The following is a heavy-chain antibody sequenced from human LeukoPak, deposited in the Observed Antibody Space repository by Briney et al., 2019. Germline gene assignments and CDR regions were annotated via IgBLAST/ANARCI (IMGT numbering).Heavy chain of an antibody. J-gene: IGHJ3*01. V-gene: IGHV3-53*01. D-gene: IGHD6-19*01. CDR3: ARDRGAVALDAFDV. Sequence: PGGSLRLSCAASGFTVSNKYMNWVRQAPGRGLEWVSVIHSGGTTDYADSVKGRFTISRDDSKHTLYLQMNSLRAEDTAVYYCARDRGAVALDAFDVWGQGTMVTVSS. CDR2: IHSGGTT. CDR1: GFTVSNKY.